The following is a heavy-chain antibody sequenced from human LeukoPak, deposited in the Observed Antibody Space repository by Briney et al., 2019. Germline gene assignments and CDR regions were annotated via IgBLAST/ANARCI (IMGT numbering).Heavy chain of an antibody. Sequence: AAVKVSCKASVYTFTSWGINWVRQATGQGLEWMGWMNPNRGNTGYAQKFQGRVTITRNTSISTAYMELSSLRSEDTAVYYCARLNLLLAAAGYYFDYWGQGTLVTVSS. V-gene: IGHV1-8*03. J-gene: IGHJ4*02. CDR3: ARLNLLLAAAGYYFDY. D-gene: IGHD6-13*01. CDR2: MNPNRGNT. CDR1: VYTFTSWG.